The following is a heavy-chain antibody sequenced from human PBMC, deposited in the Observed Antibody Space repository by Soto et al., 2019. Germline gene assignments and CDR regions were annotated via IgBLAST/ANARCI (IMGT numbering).Heavy chain of an antibody. CDR2: LAYDGSNK. J-gene: IGHJ4*02. V-gene: IGHV3-30-3*01. CDR1: GFTFSSYA. CDR3: ARDSPSFDY. Sequence: QVQLVESGGGVVQPGRSLRLSCAASGFTFSSYAMHWVRQAPGTGLEWVAVLAYDGSNKYYADSVKGRFTISRDNSKNTLYLQMNSLRAEDTAVYYCARDSPSFDYWGQGTLVTVS.